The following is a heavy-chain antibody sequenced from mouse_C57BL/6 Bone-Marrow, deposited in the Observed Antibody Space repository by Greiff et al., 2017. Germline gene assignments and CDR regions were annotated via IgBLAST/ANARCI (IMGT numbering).Heavy chain of an antibody. V-gene: IGHV1-61*01. CDR3: ARRIIYYGYREYFDV. CDR2: IYPSDSET. J-gene: IGHJ1*03. CDR1: GYTFTSYW. Sequence: QVQLKQPGAELVRPGSSVKLSCKASGYTFTSYWMDWVKQRPGHGLEWIGNIYPSDSETHYNQKFKDKATLTVDKSSSTAYMQLSSLTSEDSAVYYCARRIIYYGYREYFDVRGTGTTVTVSS. D-gene: IGHD2-2*01.